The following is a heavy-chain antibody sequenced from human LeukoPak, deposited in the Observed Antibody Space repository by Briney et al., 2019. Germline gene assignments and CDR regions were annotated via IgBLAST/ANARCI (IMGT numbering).Heavy chain of an antibody. CDR2: ITGNGGNT. CDR3: ARDRSGSYPNWFDP. J-gene: IGHJ5*02. Sequence: GGSLRLSCAASGFTFSSYGMSWVRQAPGKGLEWVSAITGNGGNTFYADSVKGRFTISRDNSKNTMYLQMNSLRAEDTALYYCARDRSGSYPNWFDPWGQGALVTVSS. CDR1: GFTFSSYG. V-gene: IGHV3-23*01. D-gene: IGHD3-10*01.